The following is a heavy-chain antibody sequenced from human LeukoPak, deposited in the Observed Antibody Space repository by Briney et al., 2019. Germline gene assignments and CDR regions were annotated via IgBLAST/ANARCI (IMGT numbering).Heavy chain of an antibody. CDR2: IIPIFGTA. J-gene: IGHJ5*02. D-gene: IGHD2-15*01. Sequence: SVKVSCKASGGTFSSYAISWVRQAPGQGREWMGGIIPIFGTANYAQKFQGRVTITADRSTSTAYMELSSLRSEDTAVYYCARVVQSGGTLYNWFDHWGQGTLVTVSS. CDR1: GGTFSSYA. V-gene: IGHV1-69*06. CDR3: ARVVQSGGTLYNWFDH.